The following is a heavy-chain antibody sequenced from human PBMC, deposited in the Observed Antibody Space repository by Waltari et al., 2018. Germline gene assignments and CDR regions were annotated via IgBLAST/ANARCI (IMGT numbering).Heavy chain of an antibody. Sequence: QVQLQQWGAGLLKPSETLSLTCAVYGGSFSGYYWSWIRQPPGKGLEWIGEINHSGSTNDNPSLKSRVTISVDTSKNQFSLKLSSVTAADTAVYYCARGPVVVVAARSRAFDIWGQGTMVTVSS. D-gene: IGHD2-15*01. J-gene: IGHJ3*02. CDR1: GGSFSGYY. CDR2: INHSGST. V-gene: IGHV4-34*01. CDR3: ARGPVVVVAARSRAFDI.